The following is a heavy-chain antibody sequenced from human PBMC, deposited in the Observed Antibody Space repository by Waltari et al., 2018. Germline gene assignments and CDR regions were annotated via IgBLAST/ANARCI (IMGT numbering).Heavy chain of an antibody. V-gene: IGHV1-2*06. D-gene: IGHD6-13*01. J-gene: IGHJ3*02. CDR1: GYTFTGYY. Sequence: QVQLVQSGAEVKKPGASVKVSCKASGYTFTGYYMHWVRQAPGQGLEWMGRINPNRGGTNYAQKFQGRVTMTRDTSISTAYMELSRLRSDDTAVYYCARDLAIGSWYRDAFDIWGQGTMVTVSS. CDR3: ARDLAIGSWYRDAFDI. CDR2: INPNRGGT.